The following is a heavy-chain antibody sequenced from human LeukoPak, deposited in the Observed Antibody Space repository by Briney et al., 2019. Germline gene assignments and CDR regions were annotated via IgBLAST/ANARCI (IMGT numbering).Heavy chain of an antibody. CDR1: GGSFSGYY. V-gene: IGHV4-34*01. Sequence: PSETLSLTCAVYGGSFSGYYWSWIRQPPGKGLEWIGEINHSGSTNYNPSLKSRVTISVDTSKNQFSLKLSSVTAADTAVYYCARGDLRFLEWLSPDGMDVWGQGTTVTVSS. CDR3: ARGDLRFLEWLSPDGMDV. CDR2: INHSGST. D-gene: IGHD3-3*01. J-gene: IGHJ6*02.